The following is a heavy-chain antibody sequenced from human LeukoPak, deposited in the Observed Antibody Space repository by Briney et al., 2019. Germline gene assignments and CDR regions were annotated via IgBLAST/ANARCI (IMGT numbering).Heavy chain of an antibody. CDR1: GFDFNIYS. D-gene: IGHD2-2*01. CDR3: SRDLDCTVTTCYGGDDGFDL. V-gene: IGHV3-21*01. Sequence: GGSLRLSCAASGFDFNIYSMNWVRQAPGKGLEWVASISSRSIYIYYPHSLRGRFTIYRDNAEKSLYLQMNDLRAEDTAVYYCSRDLDCTVTTCYGGDDGFDLWGQGTMVTVSS. J-gene: IGHJ3*01. CDR2: ISSRSIYI.